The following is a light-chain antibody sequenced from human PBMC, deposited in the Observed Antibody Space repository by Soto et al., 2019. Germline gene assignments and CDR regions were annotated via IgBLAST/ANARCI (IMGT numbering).Light chain of an antibody. CDR3: QQDGTPPWT. J-gene: IGKJ1*01. CDR2: GAS. Sequence: EIVLTQSPGTLSLSPGERATLSCRASQSVSNNYLAWYHQKPGRAPRLVIYGASSRATGIPDRFSGSGSGADFTLTISRLEPEDFAVYYCQQDGTPPWTFGQGNRVEI. V-gene: IGKV3-20*01. CDR1: QSVSNNY.